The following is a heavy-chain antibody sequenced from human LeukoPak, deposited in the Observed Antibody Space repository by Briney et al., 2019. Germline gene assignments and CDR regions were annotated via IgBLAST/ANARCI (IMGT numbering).Heavy chain of an antibody. V-gene: IGHV3-23*01. CDR1: GFTFSSHG. J-gene: IGHJ5*02. Sequence: GGSLRLSCAASGFTFSSHGMNWVRQAPGKGLEWVSGISPSGGITYYTDSVKGRFTISRDNSKNTQSLQMNSLRAEDTAVYYCARGAALLWFGELAGYWFDPWGQGTLVTVSS. CDR2: ISPSGGIT. D-gene: IGHD3-10*01. CDR3: ARGAALLWFGELAGYWFDP.